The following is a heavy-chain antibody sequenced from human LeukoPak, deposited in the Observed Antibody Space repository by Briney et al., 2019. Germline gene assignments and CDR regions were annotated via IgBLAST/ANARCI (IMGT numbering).Heavy chain of an antibody. Sequence: PGGSLRLSCAASGFTFSSYGMSWVRQAPGKGLEWVSAISGSGGSTYYADSVKGRFTVSRDNSKNTLYLQMNSLRAEDTAVYYCAKEGPYDYVWGSYPSFDPWGQGTLVTVSS. D-gene: IGHD3-16*02. CDR2: ISGSGGST. J-gene: IGHJ5*02. CDR3: AKEGPYDYVWGSYPSFDP. CDR1: GFTFSSYG. V-gene: IGHV3-23*01.